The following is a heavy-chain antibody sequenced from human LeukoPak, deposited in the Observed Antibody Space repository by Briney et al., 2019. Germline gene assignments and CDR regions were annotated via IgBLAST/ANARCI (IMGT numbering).Heavy chain of an antibody. V-gene: IGHV3-7*02. Sequence: GGSLRLSCVASGFTFSSYWMSWVRQTPGKGLEWVAHLNQDGSERYYVDSVKGRFTTSRENVKNSLYLQMNSLRAEDTAVYYCAKCGTGSNFDYWGQGMLVTVSS. D-gene: IGHD3-10*01. CDR1: GFTFSSYW. J-gene: IGHJ4*02. CDR3: AKCGTGSNFDY. CDR2: LNQDGSER.